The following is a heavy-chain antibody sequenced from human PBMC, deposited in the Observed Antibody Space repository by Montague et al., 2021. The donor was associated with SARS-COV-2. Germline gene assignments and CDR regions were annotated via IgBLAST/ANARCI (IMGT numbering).Heavy chain of an antibody. CDR1: GGSISSSSNY. V-gene: IGHV4-39*07. D-gene: IGHD3-22*01. J-gene: IGHJ6*02. CDR3: ARDTRIAMLVVVTRYGLDV. CDR2: IYYTGST. Sequence: SETLSLTCTVSGGSISSSSNYWGWIRQPPGKGLEWIGSIYYTGSTYYNPSLKSRVTISVDTSKNQFSLKLSSVTAADTAVYYCARDTRIAMLVVVTRYGLDVWGQGTTGTVSS.